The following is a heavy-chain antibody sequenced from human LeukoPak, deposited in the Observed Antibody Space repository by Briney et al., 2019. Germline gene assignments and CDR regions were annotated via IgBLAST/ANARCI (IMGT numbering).Heavy chain of an antibody. J-gene: IGHJ4*02. CDR3: ARVQMVYAIPTGYFDY. V-gene: IGHV1-8*01. CDR2: MNPNSGNT. Sequence: ASVKVSCKASGYAFTSYDINWVRQATGQGLEWMGWMNPNSGNTGYAQKFQGRVTMTRDTSTSTVYMELSSLRSEDTAVYYCARVQMVYAIPTGYFDYWGQGTLVTVSS. D-gene: IGHD2-8*01. CDR1: GYAFTSYD.